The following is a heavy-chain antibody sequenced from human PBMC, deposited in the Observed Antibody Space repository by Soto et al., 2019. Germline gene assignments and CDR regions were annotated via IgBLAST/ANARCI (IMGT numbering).Heavy chain of an antibody. CDR3: ANKYDWYYDILTGQNYDPYFDY. CDR2: ISGSGGST. Sequence: GGSLRLSCAASGFTFSSYAMSWVRQAPGKGLEWVSAISGSGGSTYYADSVKGRFTISRDNSKNTLYLQMNSLRAEDTAVYYCANKYDWYYDILTGQNYDPYFDYWGQGTLVTVSS. V-gene: IGHV3-23*01. CDR1: GFTFSSYA. J-gene: IGHJ4*02. D-gene: IGHD3-9*01.